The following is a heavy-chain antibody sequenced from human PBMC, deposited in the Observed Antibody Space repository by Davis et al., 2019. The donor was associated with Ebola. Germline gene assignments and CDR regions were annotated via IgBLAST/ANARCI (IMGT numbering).Heavy chain of an antibody. J-gene: IGHJ6*02. D-gene: IGHD3-3*01. CDR3: AREGADFWSGYPYYYGMDV. CDR1: GFTFSSYS. V-gene: IGHV3-21*01. Sequence: GESLKISCAASGFTFSSYSMNWVRQAPGKGLEWVSSISSSSSYIYYADSVKGRFTISRDNAKNSLYLQMNSLRAEDTAVYYCAREGADFWSGYPYYYGMDVWGQGTTVTVSS. CDR2: ISSSSSYI.